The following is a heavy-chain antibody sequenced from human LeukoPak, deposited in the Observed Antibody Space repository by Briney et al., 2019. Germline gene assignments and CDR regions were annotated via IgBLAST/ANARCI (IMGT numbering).Heavy chain of an antibody. D-gene: IGHD6-13*01. Sequence: SETLSLTCTVSGGSISSYYWSWIRQPPGKGLEWIGYIYYSGSTNYNPSLKSRVTISVDTSKNQFSLKLSSVTAADTAVYYCASRTRAAAGWGDDAFDIWGQGTMVTVSS. CDR2: IYYSGST. CDR1: GGSISSYY. V-gene: IGHV4-59*01. CDR3: ASRTRAAAGWGDDAFDI. J-gene: IGHJ3*02.